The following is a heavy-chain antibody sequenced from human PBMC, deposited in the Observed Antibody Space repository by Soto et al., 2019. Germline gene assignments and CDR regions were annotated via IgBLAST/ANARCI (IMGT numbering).Heavy chain of an antibody. CDR3: ARDGALGENHYYYGMDV. CDR2: ISAYNGNT. D-gene: IGHD3-16*01. CDR1: GYTFTNYG. V-gene: IGHV1-18*01. Sequence: QVQLVQSGAEVKKPGASVKVSCKASGYTFTNYGISWVQQAPGQGLEWMGWISAYNGNTNYAQKFQGRVTMTTDTTTSTAYMELRSLRSDDTAVYYCARDGALGENHYYYGMDVWGQGTTVTVSS. J-gene: IGHJ6*02.